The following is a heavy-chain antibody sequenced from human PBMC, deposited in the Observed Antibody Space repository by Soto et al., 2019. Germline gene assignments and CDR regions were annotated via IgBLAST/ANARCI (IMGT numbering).Heavy chain of an antibody. CDR3: AKAGSYARYYYYGMDV. D-gene: IGHD1-26*01. J-gene: IGHJ6*02. CDR2: ISYDGSNK. Sequence: TGGSLRLSCAASGFTFSSYGMHWVRQAPGKGLEWVAVISYDGSNKYYADSVKGRLTISRDNSKNTLYLQMNSLRAEDTAVYYCAKAGSYARYYYYGMDVWGQGTTVTVSS. V-gene: IGHV3-30*18. CDR1: GFTFSSYG.